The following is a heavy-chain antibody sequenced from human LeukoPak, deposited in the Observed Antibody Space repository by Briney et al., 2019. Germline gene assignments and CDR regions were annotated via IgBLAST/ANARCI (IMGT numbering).Heavy chain of an antibody. CDR2: ISGSGGST. D-gene: IGHD2-15*01. CDR1: GFTFSSYA. J-gene: IGHJ6*02. V-gene: IGHV3-23*01. Sequence: GGSLRLSCAASGFTFSSYAMSWVRQVPGKGLEWVSAISGSGGSTYYADSVKGRFTISRDNSKNTLYLQMNSLRAEDTAVYYCAKGAVVAATEKYYYYYYGMDVWGQGTTVTVSS. CDR3: AKGAVVAATEKYYYYYYGMDV.